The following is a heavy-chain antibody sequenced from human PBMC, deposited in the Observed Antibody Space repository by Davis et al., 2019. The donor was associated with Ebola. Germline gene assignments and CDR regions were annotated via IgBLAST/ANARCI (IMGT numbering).Heavy chain of an antibody. J-gene: IGHJ4*02. V-gene: IGHV5-51*01. Sequence: GESLKISCKGSGYSFTSYWIGWVRQMPGTGLEWLGIIYPGDSDTRYSPSFQGQVTISADKSISTAYLQWSSLKASDTAMYYCATPWVGATTGFVYWGQGTLVTVSS. CDR2: IYPGDSDT. CDR1: GYSFTSYW. CDR3: ATPWVGATTGFVY. D-gene: IGHD1-26*01.